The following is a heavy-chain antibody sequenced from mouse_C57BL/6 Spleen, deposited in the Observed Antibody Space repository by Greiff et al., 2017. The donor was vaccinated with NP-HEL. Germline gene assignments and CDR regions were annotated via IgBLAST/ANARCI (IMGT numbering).Heavy chain of an antibody. D-gene: IGHD3-2*02. CDR2: INPSNGGT. V-gene: IGHV1-53*01. J-gene: IGHJ2*01. Sequence: QVQLQQSGTELVKPGASVKLSCKASGYTFTSYWMHWVKQRPGQGLEWIGNINPSNGGTNYNEKFKSKATLTVDKSSSTAYMQLSSLTSEDSAVYYCARDSSGYLIFDYWGQGTTLTVSS. CDR3: ARDSSGYLIFDY. CDR1: GYTFTSYW.